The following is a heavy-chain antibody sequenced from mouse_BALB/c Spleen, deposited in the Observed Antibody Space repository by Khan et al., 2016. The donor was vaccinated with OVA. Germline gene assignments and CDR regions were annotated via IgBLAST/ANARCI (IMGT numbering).Heavy chain of an antibody. J-gene: IGHJ4*01. CDR2: ITYSGST. CDR3: ARDGSRYNYAIDY. CDR1: GYSFTSDYV. Sequence: VQLQQSGPGLVKPSQSLSLTCTVTGYSFTSDYVCNLMRRFPGNKLWRMGYITYSGSTNYNPDLKGRITITVDTSTNQFFMQLNSVTTADTATYDCARDGSRYNYAIDYWGQGTSVTVSS. D-gene: IGHD2-3*01. V-gene: IGHV3-2*02.